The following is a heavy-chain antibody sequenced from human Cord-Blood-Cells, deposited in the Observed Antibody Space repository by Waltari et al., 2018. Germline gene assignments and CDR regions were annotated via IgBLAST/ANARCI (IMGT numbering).Heavy chain of an antibody. D-gene: IGHD6-13*01. Sequence: QVQLVQSGAEVKKPGASVKVSCKASGYTFTSYDINWVRQATGQGLEWMGWMNPNSGNTGYAQKFQGRVTITRNTSISTAYMELSSLISEDTAVYYCARLLDPGGDSSSWYLFAYWGQGTLVTVSS. J-gene: IGHJ4*02. CDR1: GYTFTSYD. CDR3: ARLLDPGGDSSSWYLFAY. CDR2: MNPNSGNT. V-gene: IGHV1-8*03.